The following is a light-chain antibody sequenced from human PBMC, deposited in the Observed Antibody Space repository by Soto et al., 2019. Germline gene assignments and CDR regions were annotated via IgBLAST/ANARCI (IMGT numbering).Light chain of an antibody. CDR3: SSYTTSSTVV. J-gene: IGLJ2*01. CDR1: NSDIGAYNY. V-gene: IGLV2-14*01. CDR2: NDS. Sequence: QSALTQPASVSGSPGQSITISCTGTNSDIGAYNYVSWYQQYPGKAPKVMIHNDSSRPSGVSNRFSGSKSGNTASLTISGLQAEDEADYYCSSYTTSSTVVFGGGTKVTVL.